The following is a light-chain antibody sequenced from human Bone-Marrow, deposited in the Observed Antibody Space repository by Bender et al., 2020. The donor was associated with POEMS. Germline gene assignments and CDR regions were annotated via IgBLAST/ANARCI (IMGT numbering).Light chain of an antibody. V-gene: IGLV2-14*01. CDR3: GTWESSLSAVV. J-gene: IGLJ2*01. CDR1: SSDVGGYPH. CDR2: EGT. Sequence: QSALTQPASVSGSPGQSVTISCTGTSSDVGGYPHVSWYQHHPGKAPKLIISEGTKRPSGIPDRFSGSKSGTSATLGITGLQTGDEADYYCGTWESSLSAVVFGGGTKLTVL.